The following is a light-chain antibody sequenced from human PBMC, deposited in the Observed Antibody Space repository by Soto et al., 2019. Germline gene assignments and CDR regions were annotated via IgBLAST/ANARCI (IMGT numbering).Light chain of an antibody. CDR2: DVT. J-gene: IGLJ1*01. CDR1: TSDVGTYNY. CDR3: CSYAGSYTHV. V-gene: IGLV2-11*01. Sequence: QSALTQPRSVSGSPGQSVTISCTGTTSDVGTYNYVSWYQQHPGKAPNLIIYDVTKWPSGVPDRFSGSKSGNTASLTISGLQAEDEADYYCCSYAGSYTHVFGTGTKVTVL.